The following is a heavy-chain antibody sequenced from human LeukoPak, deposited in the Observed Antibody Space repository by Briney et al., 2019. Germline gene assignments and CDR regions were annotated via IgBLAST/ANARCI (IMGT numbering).Heavy chain of an antibody. CDR3: ARAGLRAVADYFDY. V-gene: IGHV4-59*01. D-gene: IGHD6-19*01. J-gene: IGHJ4*02. CDR2: IYYSGST. CDR1: GGSISSYY. Sequence: SETLSLTCTVFGGSISSYYWSWIRQPPGKGLEWIGYIYYSGSTNYNPSLKSRVTISVDTSKNQFSLKLSSVTAADTAVYYCARAGLRAVADYFDYWGQGTLVTVSS.